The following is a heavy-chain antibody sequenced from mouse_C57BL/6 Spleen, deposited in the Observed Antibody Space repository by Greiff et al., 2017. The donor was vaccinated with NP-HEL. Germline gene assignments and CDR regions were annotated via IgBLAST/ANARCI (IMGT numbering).Heavy chain of an antibody. J-gene: IGHJ2*01. CDR2: ISDGGSYT. Sequence: EVKVVESGGGLVKPGGSLKLSCAASGFTFSSYAMSWVRQTPEKRLEWVATISDGGSYTYYPDNVKGRFTISRDNAKNNLYLQMSHLKSEDTAMYYCARGGDSSGYVWFDYWGQGTTLTVSS. D-gene: IGHD3-2*02. CDR1: GFTFSSYA. CDR3: ARGGDSSGYVWFDY. V-gene: IGHV5-4*03.